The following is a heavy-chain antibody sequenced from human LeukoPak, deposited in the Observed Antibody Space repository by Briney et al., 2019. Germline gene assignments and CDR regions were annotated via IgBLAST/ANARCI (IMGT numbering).Heavy chain of an antibody. V-gene: IGHV4-4*07. D-gene: IGHD5-12*01. CDR1: GGSISSYY. CDR2: IYTSGST. Sequence: SETLSLTCTVSGGSISSYYWGWIRQRAGKGLEWIGRIYTSGSTNYNPSLKSRVTMSVDTSKNQFSLKLSSVTAADTAVYYCAREGYSGYDYEDYWGQGTLVTVSS. J-gene: IGHJ4*02. CDR3: AREGYSGYDYEDY.